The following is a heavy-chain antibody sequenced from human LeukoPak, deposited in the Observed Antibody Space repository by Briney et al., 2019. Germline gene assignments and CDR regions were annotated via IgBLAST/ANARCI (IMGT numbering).Heavy chain of an antibody. D-gene: IGHD4-17*01. Sequence: ASVKVSCKASGYTFTGYYMHWVRQAPGQGLEWMGWINPNSGGTNYAQKFQGRVTMTRDTSISTAYMELSRLRSDDTAVYYCARDFTVATPSIDYWGQETLVTVSS. CDR3: ARDFTVATPSIDY. CDR1: GYTFTGYY. CDR2: INPNSGGT. V-gene: IGHV1-2*02. J-gene: IGHJ4*02.